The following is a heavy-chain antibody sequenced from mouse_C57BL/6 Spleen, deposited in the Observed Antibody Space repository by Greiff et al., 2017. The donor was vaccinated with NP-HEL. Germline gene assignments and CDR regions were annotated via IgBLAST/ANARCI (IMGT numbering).Heavy chain of an antibody. CDR2: ISSGGSYT. V-gene: IGHV5-6*01. Sequence: EVQLVESGGDLVKPGGSLKLSCAASGFTFSSYGMSWVRQTPDKRLEWVATISSGGSYTYYPDSVKGRFTISRDNAKNTLYLQMSSLKSEDTAMYYCARGTTVVANYAMDYWGQGTSVTVSS. D-gene: IGHD1-1*01. CDR3: ARGTTVVANYAMDY. CDR1: GFTFSSYG. J-gene: IGHJ4*01.